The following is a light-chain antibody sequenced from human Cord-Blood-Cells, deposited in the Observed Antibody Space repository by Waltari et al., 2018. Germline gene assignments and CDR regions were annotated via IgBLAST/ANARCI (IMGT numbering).Light chain of an antibody. V-gene: IGKV1-5*03. Sequence: DIQMTQSPSTLSASVGDRVTITCRASPSISSWLASYQQKPGKTPKLLIYKASSLESGVPSRFSGSGSGTEFTLTISSLQPDDFATYYCQQYNSYSFGQGTKVEIK. CDR3: QQYNSYS. CDR1: PSISSW. CDR2: KAS. J-gene: IGKJ1*01.